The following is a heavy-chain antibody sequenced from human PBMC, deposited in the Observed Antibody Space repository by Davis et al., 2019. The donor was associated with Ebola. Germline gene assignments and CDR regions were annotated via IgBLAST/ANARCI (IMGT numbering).Heavy chain of an antibody. CDR2: IWYDGSNK. CDR1: GFTFSRYA. CDR3: ARDGGTWIQLWRFDY. Sequence: SLNISCSASGFTFSRYAMHWVRQAPGKGLEWVAVIWYDGSNKYYADSVKGRFTISRDNSKNTLYLQMNSLRAEDTAVYYCARDGGTWIQLWRFDYWGQGTLVTVSS. J-gene: IGHJ4*02. D-gene: IGHD5-18*01. V-gene: IGHV3-33*08.